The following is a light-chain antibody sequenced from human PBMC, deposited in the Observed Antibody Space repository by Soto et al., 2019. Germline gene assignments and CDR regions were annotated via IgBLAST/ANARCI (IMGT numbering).Light chain of an antibody. CDR1: SSDVGGYKY. CDR3: SSYTRSSIPV. Sequence: QSVLTQPASVSGSPGQSITISCTGTSSDVGGYKYVSWYQQHPGKAPKLIIYEVSNRPSGVSDRFSGSKSDNTASLTISGLQAEDEADYYCSSYTRSSIPVFGTGTKATVL. J-gene: IGLJ1*01. CDR2: EVS. V-gene: IGLV2-14*01.